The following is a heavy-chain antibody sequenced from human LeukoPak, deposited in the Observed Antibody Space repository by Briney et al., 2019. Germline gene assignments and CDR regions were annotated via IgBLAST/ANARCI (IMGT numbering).Heavy chain of an antibody. CDR1: GGSISSSSYY. V-gene: IGHV4-39*07. D-gene: IGHD3-10*01. J-gene: IGHJ5*02. Sequence: SETLSLTCTVSGGSISSSSYYWGWIRQPPGKGLEWIGSIYYSGSTYYNPSLKSRVTISVDTSKNQFSLKLSSVTAADTAVYYCARGDTMVRGVANWFDPWGQGTLVTVSP. CDR3: ARGDTMVRGVANWFDP. CDR2: IYYSGST.